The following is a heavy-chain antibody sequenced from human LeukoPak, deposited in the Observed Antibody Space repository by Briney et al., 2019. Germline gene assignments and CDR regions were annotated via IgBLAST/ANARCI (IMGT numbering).Heavy chain of an antibody. CDR2: IYYSGST. Sequence: SQTLSLTCTVSGGSISSGDYYWSWIRQPPGKGLDWIGYIYYSGSTYYNPSLKSRVTISVDTSKNQFSLKLSSVTAADTAVYYCAGRSIAAAGGWFDPWGQGTLVTVSS. D-gene: IGHD6-13*01. CDR3: AGRSIAAAGGWFDP. CDR1: GGSISSGDYY. V-gene: IGHV4-30-4*01. J-gene: IGHJ5*02.